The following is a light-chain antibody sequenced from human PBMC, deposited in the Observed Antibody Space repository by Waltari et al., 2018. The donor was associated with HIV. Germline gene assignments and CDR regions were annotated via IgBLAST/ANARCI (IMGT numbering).Light chain of an antibody. V-gene: IGLV2-23*02. CDR2: DVT. J-gene: IGLJ1*01. CDR3: CSYAGSSRNV. CDR1: SRDVGNYNY. Sequence: QSALTQPASVSGSPGQSITISCTGTSRDVGNYNYISWYQQCPGKAPKLMIYDVTKRPSGVSNRFSGSKSGNTASLIISGLQAEDEADYYCCSYAGSSRNVFGTGTKVTVL.